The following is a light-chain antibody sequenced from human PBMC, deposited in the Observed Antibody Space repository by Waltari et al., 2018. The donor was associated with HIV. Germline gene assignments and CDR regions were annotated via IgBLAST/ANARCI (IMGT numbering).Light chain of an antibody. CDR2: GTS. Sequence: EIVLTQSPGSLSLSPGESATLSCRAGENVGSSYLAWYQHRPGQAPRLLIYGTSKRATGIPDRFSGGGSGTDFTLTLKRLEPEDFAVYYCHQYATSPRTFGGGTKVEVK. CDR1: ENVGSSY. V-gene: IGKV3-20*01. J-gene: IGKJ4*01. CDR3: HQYATSPRT.